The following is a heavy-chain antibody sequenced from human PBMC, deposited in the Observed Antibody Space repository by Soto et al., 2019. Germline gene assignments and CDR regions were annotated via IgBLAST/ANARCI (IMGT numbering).Heavy chain of an antibody. CDR3: AKEGGVRIQRWQDYFDY. CDR2: ISYDGSNK. J-gene: IGHJ4*02. Sequence: QVQLVESGGGVVQPGRSLRLSCAASGFTFSSYGMHWVRQAPGKGLEWVAVISYDGSNKYYADSVKGRFTIPRDNSKNTLYLQRNSLRAEDTAVYYCAKEGGVRIQRWQDYFDYWGQGTLVTVSS. V-gene: IGHV3-30*18. D-gene: IGHD5-18*01. CDR1: GFTFSSYG.